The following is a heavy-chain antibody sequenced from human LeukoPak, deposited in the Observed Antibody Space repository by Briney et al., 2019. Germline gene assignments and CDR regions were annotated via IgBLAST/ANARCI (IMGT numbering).Heavy chain of an antibody. V-gene: IGHV4-4*07. CDR2: IYTSGRT. CDR1: GASISNFY. CDR3: ARRGYFDY. J-gene: IGHJ4*02. D-gene: IGHD3-10*01. Sequence: SETLSLTCSVSGASISNFYWNWIRQPAGKGLEWIGRIYTSGRTNYNPSLKSRVTMSGDTSKNQFSLKMSSVTAADTAVYYCARRGYFDYWGQGTLVTVSS.